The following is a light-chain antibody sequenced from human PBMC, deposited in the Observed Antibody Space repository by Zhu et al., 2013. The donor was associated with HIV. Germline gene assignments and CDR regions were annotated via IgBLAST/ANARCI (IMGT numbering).Light chain of an antibody. CDR2: GAS. J-gene: IGKJ5*01. Sequence: EIVMTQSPATLSVSPGERATLSCRASQSVSNNLAWYQQKPGQAPRLLIYGASTRATGIPARFSGSGSGTDFTLTISRLEPEDFAVYFCQQYGSSFITFGQGTRLEIK. CDR1: QSVSNN. CDR3: QQYGSSFIT. V-gene: IGKV3-15*01.